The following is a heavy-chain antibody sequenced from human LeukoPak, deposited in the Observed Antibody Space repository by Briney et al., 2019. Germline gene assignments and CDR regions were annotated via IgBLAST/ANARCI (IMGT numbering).Heavy chain of an antibody. CDR3: ARSNRGGGRSYFDY. V-gene: IGHV1-18*01. D-gene: IGHD2-15*01. CDR2: ISGYNGNT. J-gene: IGHJ4*02. CDR1: GYTFTSYG. Sequence: ASVKVSCKASGYTFTSYGISWVRQAPGQGLEWMGWISGYNGNTNYAQKLQGRVTMTTDTSTSTAYMELRSLRSDDTAVYYCARSNRGGGRSYFDYWGQGTLVTVSS.